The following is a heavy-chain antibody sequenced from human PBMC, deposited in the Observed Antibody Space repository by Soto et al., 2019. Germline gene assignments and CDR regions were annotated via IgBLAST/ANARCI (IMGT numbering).Heavy chain of an antibody. CDR1: GDSVSSNSAA. Sequence: SQTLSLTCAISGDSVSSNSAAWNWIRLSPSRGLEWLARTYYRSRWYNDYAVSVRSRITVNPDTSKNQFSLQLTSVTPEDTAVYYCCGGHAHHWYYMDVWGKGTTVTVSS. CDR3: CGGHAHHWYYMDV. D-gene: IGHD1-1*01. J-gene: IGHJ6*03. V-gene: IGHV6-1*01. CDR2: TYYRSRWYN.